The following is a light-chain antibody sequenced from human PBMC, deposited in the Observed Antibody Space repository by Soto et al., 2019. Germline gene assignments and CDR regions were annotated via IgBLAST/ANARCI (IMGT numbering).Light chain of an antibody. CDR1: QTISSL. CDR3: QQYESYPYT. V-gene: IGKV1-5*03. J-gene: IGKJ2*01. Sequence: DIPMTQSPSTLSASVGDRVTITCRASQTISSLLAWYQQKPGKAPKLLIYKASSLESGVPPRFSGSGSGTEFTLTISSLQPDDFATYYCQQYESYPYTFGQGTKLEIK. CDR2: KAS.